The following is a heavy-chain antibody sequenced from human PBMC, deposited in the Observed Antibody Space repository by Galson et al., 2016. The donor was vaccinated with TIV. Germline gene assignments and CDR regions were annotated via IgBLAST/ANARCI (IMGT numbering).Heavy chain of an antibody. CDR1: GFTFSHVG. CDR3: AKDGRTDLLDLEY. CDR2: IRYDATKT. D-gene: IGHD1-1*01. Sequence: SLRLSCAASGFTFSHVGMHWVRQAPGKGLEWLAFIRYDATKTYYAESVKGRFTISRDQSRSALYLQMNALRGDDTAMCYCAKDGRTDLLDLEYWGQGTLVTVSS. V-gene: IGHV3-30*02. J-gene: IGHJ4*02.